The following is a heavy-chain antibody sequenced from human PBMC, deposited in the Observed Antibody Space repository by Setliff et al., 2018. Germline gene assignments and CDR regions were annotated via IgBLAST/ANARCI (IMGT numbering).Heavy chain of an antibody. CDR3: VRGSAYSSGSFDC. CDR1: EFTLSTYW. CDR2: INSDGSTT. D-gene: IGHD3-22*01. V-gene: IGHV3-74*01. Sequence: GGSLRLSCAASEFTLSTYWIHWVRQAPRKGLVWVSRINSDGSTTTYADSVKGRFTISRDNGKNTVYLQMNSLRAEYTAMYYCVRGSAYSSGSFDCWGQGTLVTVSS. J-gene: IGHJ4*02.